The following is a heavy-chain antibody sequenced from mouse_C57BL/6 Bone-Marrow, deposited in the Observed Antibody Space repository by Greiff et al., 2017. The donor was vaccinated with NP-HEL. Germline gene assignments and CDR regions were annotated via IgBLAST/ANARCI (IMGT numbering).Heavy chain of an antibody. J-gene: IGHJ4*01. CDR1: GFSFNTYA. CDR3: VRQRTIYYDAMDY. V-gene: IGHV10-1*01. Sequence: EVQLVESGGGLVQPKGSLKLSCAASGFSFNTYAMNWVRQAPGKGLEWVARIRSKSNNYATYYADSVKDRFTISRDDSESMLYLQMNNLKTEDTAMYYCVRQRTIYYDAMDYWGQGTSVTVSS. CDR2: IRSKSNNYAT. D-gene: IGHD2-1*01.